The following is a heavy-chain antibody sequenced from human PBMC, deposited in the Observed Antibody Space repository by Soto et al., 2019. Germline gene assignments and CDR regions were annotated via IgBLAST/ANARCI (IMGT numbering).Heavy chain of an antibody. CDR2: IYYSGST. J-gene: IGHJ5*02. CDR3: ARGGYYYDSSGAFRWFDP. Sequence: PSETLSLTCTVSGGSISSYYWSWIRQPPGKGLEWIGYIYYSGSTNYNPSLKSRVTISVDTSKNQFSLKLSSVTAADTAVYYCARGGYYYDSSGAFRWFDPWGQGTLVTVSS. V-gene: IGHV4-59*01. CDR1: GGSISSYY. D-gene: IGHD3-22*01.